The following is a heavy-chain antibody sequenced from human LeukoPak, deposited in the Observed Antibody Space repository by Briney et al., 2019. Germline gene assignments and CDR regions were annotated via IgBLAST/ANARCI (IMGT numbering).Heavy chain of an antibody. CDR1: GFTFSSYS. CDR2: ISSSSSYI. V-gene: IGHV3-21*01. CDR3: ARVGAFDI. J-gene: IGHJ3*02. Sequence: GGSLRLSCAASGFTFSSYSMNWVRQAPGKGLEWVSSISSSSSYIYYADSVKGRFTISRDNSKNTLYLQMNSLRAEDTAVYYCARVGAFDIWGQGQWSPSLQ.